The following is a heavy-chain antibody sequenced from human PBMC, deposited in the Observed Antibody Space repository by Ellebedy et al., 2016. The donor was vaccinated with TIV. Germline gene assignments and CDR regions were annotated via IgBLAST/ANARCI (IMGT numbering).Heavy chain of an antibody. D-gene: IGHD3-10*01. V-gene: IGHV1-2*02. Sequence: AASVKVSCKAAGYTFPGYYMHWVRQAPGQGLEWMGWINPNSGATNYTQELHGRVAFTRDTSISTAYLELSSLTSDDPAVYYCATGGRLSATRGLNWPFDYWGQGTLVSVS. CDR3: ATGGRLSATRGLNWPFDY. CDR2: INPNSGAT. CDR1: GYTFPGYY. J-gene: IGHJ4*02.